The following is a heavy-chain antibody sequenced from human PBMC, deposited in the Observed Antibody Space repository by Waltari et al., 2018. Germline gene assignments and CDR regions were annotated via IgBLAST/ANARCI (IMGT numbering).Heavy chain of an antibody. CDR3: ARGRFPRDYFDY. CDR2: ISGYNGNT. CDR1: GSTFTNYG. V-gene: IGHV1-18*01. J-gene: IGHJ4*02. Sequence: VLLVQSGAEVKKPGASVKVSCKPSGSTFTNYGINWVRQAPGQGLEWMGWISGYNGNTNYAQKLQGSVTLTTDTSTSTAYMELRSLRSDDTAVYYCARGRFPRDYFDYWGQGTLVTVSS. D-gene: IGHD3-3*01.